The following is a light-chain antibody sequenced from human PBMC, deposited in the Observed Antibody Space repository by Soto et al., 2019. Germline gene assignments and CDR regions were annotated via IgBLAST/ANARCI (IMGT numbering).Light chain of an antibody. Sequence: DIVMTQSPLSLAVTPGEPASISCRSSQSLLHSNGYSYFDWYLQKPGQSPQLLIYLGSNRASGVPDRVSGSGSGTDFTLKISRVEAEDVGVYYCMQALQTPLTFGQGTRLEIK. J-gene: IGKJ5*01. CDR3: MQALQTPLT. CDR1: QSLLHSNGYSY. V-gene: IGKV2-28*01. CDR2: LGS.